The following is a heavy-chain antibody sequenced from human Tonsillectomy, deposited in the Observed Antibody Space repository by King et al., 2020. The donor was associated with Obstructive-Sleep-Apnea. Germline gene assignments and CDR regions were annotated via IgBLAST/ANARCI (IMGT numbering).Heavy chain of an antibody. CDR3: AKAAPLWFGEYAHFYYAMDV. CDR1: GFTFDDYA. D-gene: IGHD3-10*01. Sequence: SCAASGFTFDDYAMHWVRQPPGKGLEWVSLISWDGDNTYYADSVKGRFTISRDNSKNSLYLQMNSLRAADTALSYCAKAAPLWFGEYAHFYYAMDVWGQGTTVTVSS. J-gene: IGHJ6*02. CDR2: ISWDGDNT. V-gene: IGHV3-43D*03.